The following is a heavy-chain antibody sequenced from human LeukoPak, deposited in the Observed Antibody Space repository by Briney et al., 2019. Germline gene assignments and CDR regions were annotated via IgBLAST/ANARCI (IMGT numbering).Heavy chain of an antibody. V-gene: IGHV4-34*01. D-gene: IGHD5/OR15-5a*01. J-gene: IGHJ6*02. Sequence: SETLSLTCAVYGGSFSGYYWSWIRQPPGKGLEWIGEINHSGSTNYNPSLKSRVTISVDTSKNQFSLKLSSVTAADTAVYYCARGKSKRLDVWGQGTTVTVSS. CDR1: GGSFSGYY. CDR2: INHSGST. CDR3: ARGKSKRLDV.